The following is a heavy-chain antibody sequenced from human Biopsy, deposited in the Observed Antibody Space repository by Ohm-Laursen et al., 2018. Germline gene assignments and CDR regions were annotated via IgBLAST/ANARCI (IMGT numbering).Heavy chain of an antibody. CDR1: GFTFSSYA. CDR2: ISSTSNHI. D-gene: IGHD3-10*02. J-gene: IGHJ4*02. V-gene: IGHV3-21*01. CDR3: AKDDYDRVSSGYYFDY. Sequence: GSLRLSCTASGFTFSSYAMNWVRQAPGKGLEWVASISSTSNHIHYVDSVWGRFTISRDNAENSLYLEMNSLRVEDTAVYYCAKDDYDRVSSGYYFDYWGQGTLVSVSS.